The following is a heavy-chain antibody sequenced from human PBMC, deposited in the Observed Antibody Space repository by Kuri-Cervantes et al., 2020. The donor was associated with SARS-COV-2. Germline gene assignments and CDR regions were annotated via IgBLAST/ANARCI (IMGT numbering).Heavy chain of an antibody. CDR1: GTSLRGGPNS. D-gene: IGHD3-16*01. Sequence: GSLRLSCTVSGTSLRGGPNSWNWIRQSPGKGPEWIGYIYDDGTTSYKPSLRSRLTISLDTSKNQFPLKLISVIPADSAVYFCATGIDYGSTLLDFWGQGTLVTVSS. V-gene: IGHV4-61*01. J-gene: IGHJ4*02. CDR2: IYDDGTT. CDR3: ATGIDYGSTLLDF.